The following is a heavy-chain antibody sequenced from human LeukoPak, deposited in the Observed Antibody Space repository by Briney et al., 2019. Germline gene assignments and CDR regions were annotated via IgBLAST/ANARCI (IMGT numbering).Heavy chain of an antibody. CDR1: GGSISSYY. V-gene: IGHV4-59*12. CDR3: ARLSSLSPYNFWTMDY. Sequence: SETLSLTCTVSGGSISSYYRSWIRQPPGKGLEWIGYIYYSGSTNYNPSLKSRVTISVDTSKNQFSLRLSSVTAADTAIYYCARLSSLSPYNFWTMDYWGQGTLVTVSS. J-gene: IGHJ4*02. D-gene: IGHD3-3*01. CDR2: IYYSGST.